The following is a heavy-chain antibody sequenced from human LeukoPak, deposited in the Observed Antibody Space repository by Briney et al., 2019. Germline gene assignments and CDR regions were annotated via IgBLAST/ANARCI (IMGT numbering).Heavy chain of an antibody. CDR1: GFTFDDYG. D-gene: IGHD3-22*01. J-gene: IGHJ6*03. CDR2: INWNGGST. CDR3: ARDAAYYYDSSGHRHYYYYMDV. Sequence: PGGSLRLSCAASGFTFDDYGMSWVRQAPGKGLEWVSGINWNGGSTGYADSVKGRFTISRDNAKNSLYLQMNSLRAEDTALYYCARDAAYYYDSSGHRHYYYYMDVWGKGTTVTVSS. V-gene: IGHV3-20*04.